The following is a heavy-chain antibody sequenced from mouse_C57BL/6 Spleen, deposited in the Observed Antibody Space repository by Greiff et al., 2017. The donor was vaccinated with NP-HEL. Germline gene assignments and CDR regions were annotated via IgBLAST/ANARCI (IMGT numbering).Heavy chain of an antibody. V-gene: IGHV1-74*01. CDR3: AIEDYTFAY. D-gene: IGHD2-4*01. CDR1: GYTFTSYW. J-gene: IGHJ3*01. CDR2: IHPSDSDT. Sequence: QVQLQQPGAELVKPGASVKVSYKASGYTFTSYWMHWVKQRPGQGLEWIGRIHPSDSDTNYNQKFKGKATLIVDKSSSTAYMQLSSLTSEDSAVYYCAIEDYTFAYWGQGTLVTVSA.